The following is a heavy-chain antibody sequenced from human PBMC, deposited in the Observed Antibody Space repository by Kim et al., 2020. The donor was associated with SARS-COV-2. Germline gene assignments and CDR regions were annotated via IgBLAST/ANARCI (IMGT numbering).Heavy chain of an antibody. J-gene: IGHJ4*02. D-gene: IGHD6-19*01. CDR3: ARPYSSGWYLIDY. V-gene: IGHV3-74*01. Sequence: YADTVKCRFTIARDNAKNTLYLQMNSLRAEDTAVYYCARPYSSGWYLIDYWGQGTLVTVSS.